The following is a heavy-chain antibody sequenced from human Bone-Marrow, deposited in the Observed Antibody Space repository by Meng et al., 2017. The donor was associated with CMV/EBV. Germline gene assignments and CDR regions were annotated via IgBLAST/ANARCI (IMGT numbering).Heavy chain of an antibody. J-gene: IGHJ5*02. D-gene: IGHD2-2*01. CDR2: IYYSGST. CDR3: ARGYIVVVPAARGWFDP. Sequence: SETLSLTCTVSGGSISSGGYYWSWIRQHPGKGLEWIGYIYYSGSTYYNPSLKSRVTISVDTSKNQFSLKLSSVTAADTAVYYCARGYIVVVPAARGWFDPWGQGTLVTVSS. V-gene: IGHV4-31*03. CDR1: GGSISSGGYY.